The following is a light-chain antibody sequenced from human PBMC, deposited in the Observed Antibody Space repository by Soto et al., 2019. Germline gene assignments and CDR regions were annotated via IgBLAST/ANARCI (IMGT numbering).Light chain of an antibody. V-gene: IGLV1-47*01. CDR1: RSNIGSNY. CDR3: AAWDDSLSGPV. Sequence: QSVLTQPPSVSGTPGQRVAISCSGSRSNIGSNYVYWYQQLPGTAPKLLIYRNNQRPSGVPDRFSGSKSGTSASLAISGLRSEDEADYYCAAWDDSLSGPVFGGGTKLTV. CDR2: RNN. J-gene: IGLJ2*01.